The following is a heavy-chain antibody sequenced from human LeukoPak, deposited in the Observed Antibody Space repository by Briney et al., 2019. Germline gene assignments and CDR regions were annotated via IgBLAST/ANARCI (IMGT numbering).Heavy chain of an antibody. CDR3: AKDRKPGIAVPGYKYFDY. CDR1: GFTFSSYA. Sequence: QPGGSLRLSCAASGFTFSSYAMSRVRQAPGKGLEWVSAISGSGGSTYYADSVKGRFTISRDNSKNTLYLQMNSLRAEDTAVYYCAKDRKPGIAVPGYKYFDYWGQGTLVTVSS. CDR2: ISGSGGST. D-gene: IGHD6-19*01. V-gene: IGHV3-23*01. J-gene: IGHJ4*02.